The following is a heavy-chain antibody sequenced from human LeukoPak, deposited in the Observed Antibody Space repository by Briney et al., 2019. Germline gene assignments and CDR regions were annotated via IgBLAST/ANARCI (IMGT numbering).Heavy chain of an antibody. D-gene: IGHD5-12*01. J-gene: IGHJ4*02. V-gene: IGHV1-2*02. CDR1: GYTFTDYY. Sequence: GASVKVSCKASGYTFTDYYMHWVRQAPGQGLEWMGWINPNSGDTKYAQEFQGRVTMTRDTSISTAYMELGRLISDDTAVFYCARGGYHSGGYWGQGTLVTISS. CDR2: INPNSGDT. CDR3: ARGGYHSGGY.